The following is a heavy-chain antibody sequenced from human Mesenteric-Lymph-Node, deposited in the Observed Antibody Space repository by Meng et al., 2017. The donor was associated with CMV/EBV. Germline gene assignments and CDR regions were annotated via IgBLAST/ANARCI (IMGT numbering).Heavy chain of an antibody. D-gene: IGHD3-3*01. CDR2: ISYDGSNE. V-gene: IGHV3-33*01. CDR3: ARPQEALWHDWRFPGPN. Sequence: GGSLRLSCEASRFTFSGYGMHWVRQAPGKGLEWVSFISYDGSNEYYADSVKGRFTISRDNSKNTLYLQMNSLTTEDTAVYYCARPQEALWHDWRFPGPNWGQGTLVTVSS. CDR1: RFTFSGYG. J-gene: IGHJ1*01.